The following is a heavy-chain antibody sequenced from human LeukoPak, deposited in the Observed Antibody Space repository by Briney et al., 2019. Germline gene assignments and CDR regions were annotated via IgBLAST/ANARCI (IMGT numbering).Heavy chain of an antibody. V-gene: IGHV3-23*01. CDR1: GFTFSKYA. D-gene: IGHD3-10*01. Sequence: GGSLRLSCAASGFTFSKYAMSWVRQAPGKGLEWVSGISGGGGSTYYADSVKGRFTISRDNSKNTLYLQMNSLRAEDTAIYYCARDLFYGSGSLGGTFDYWGQGTLVTVSS. J-gene: IGHJ4*02. CDR3: ARDLFYGSGSLGGTFDY. CDR2: ISGGGGST.